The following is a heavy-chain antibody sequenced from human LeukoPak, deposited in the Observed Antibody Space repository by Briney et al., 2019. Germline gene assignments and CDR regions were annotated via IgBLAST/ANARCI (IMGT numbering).Heavy chain of an antibody. CDR3: ARRVGTSGYYYFDY. CDR2: IYPADSDI. J-gene: IGHJ4*02. Sequence: GESLKISCKGSGYSINNYWIAWVRQMPGKGLEWMGIIYPADSDIRYSPSFQGQVTISADKSISTAYLQWNSLKASDTAMYYCARRVGTSGYYYFDYWGQGTLVTVSS. CDR1: GYSINNYW. V-gene: IGHV5-51*01. D-gene: IGHD3-22*01.